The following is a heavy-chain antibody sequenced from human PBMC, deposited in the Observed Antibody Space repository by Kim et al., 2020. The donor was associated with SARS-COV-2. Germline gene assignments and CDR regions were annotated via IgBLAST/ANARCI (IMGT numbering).Heavy chain of an antibody. CDR3: ARDGAVGPALYGSGSYYKRDAGHVVHPEGVYGMDV. V-gene: IGHV1-69*13. J-gene: IGHJ6*02. Sequence: SVKVSCKASGGTFSSYAISWVRQAPGQGLEWMGGIIPIFGTANYAQKFQGRVTITADESTSTAYMGLSSLRSEDTAVYYCARDGAVGPALYGSGSYYKRDAGHVVHPEGVYGMDVWGQGTTVTVSS. CDR1: GGTFSSYA. D-gene: IGHD3-10*01. CDR2: IIPIFGTA.